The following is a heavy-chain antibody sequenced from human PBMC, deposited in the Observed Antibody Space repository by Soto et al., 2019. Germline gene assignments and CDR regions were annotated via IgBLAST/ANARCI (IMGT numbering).Heavy chain of an antibody. CDR1: GFSLTTTGMR. Sequence: SGPTLVNPTQTLTLTCTFSGFSLTTTGMRVSWIRQPPGKALEWLGRIDWDGNHFYSTSLKTRVTISKDTSKNQVVLTMTNMDPVDTATYYCARSPILVPLYFDYWGQGVPVTVS. V-gene: IGHV2-70*04. CDR2: IDWDGNH. D-gene: IGHD3-22*01. J-gene: IGHJ4*02. CDR3: ARSPILVPLYFDY.